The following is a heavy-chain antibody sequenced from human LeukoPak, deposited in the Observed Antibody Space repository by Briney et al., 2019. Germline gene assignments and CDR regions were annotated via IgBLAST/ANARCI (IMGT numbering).Heavy chain of an antibody. D-gene: IGHD2-15*01. J-gene: IGHJ4*02. CDR1: GFTFSSYG. V-gene: IGHV3-30*02. CDR2: IRYDGSNK. Sequence: GGSLRLSCAASGFTFSSYGMHWVRQAPGKGLEWVAFIRYDGSNKYYADSVKGRFTISRDNSKNTLYLQMNSLRAEDTAVYYCAKARYCSGGSCYSLDYWGQGTLVTVSS. CDR3: AKARYCSGGSCYSLDY.